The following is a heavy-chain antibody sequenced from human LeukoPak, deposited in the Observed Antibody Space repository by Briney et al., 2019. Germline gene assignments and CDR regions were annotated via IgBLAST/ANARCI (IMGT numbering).Heavy chain of an antibody. D-gene: IGHD3-10*01. Sequence: GGSLRLSCAASGFTVSSNYMSWVRQAPGKGLEWVSVIYSGGSTYYADSVKGRFTISRDNSKNTLYLQMNSLRAEDTAVYYCARDRPSYYGSGSYDYWGQGTLVTVSS. J-gene: IGHJ4*02. CDR3: ARDRPSYYGSGSYDY. V-gene: IGHV3-53*01. CDR2: IYSGGST. CDR1: GFTVSSNY.